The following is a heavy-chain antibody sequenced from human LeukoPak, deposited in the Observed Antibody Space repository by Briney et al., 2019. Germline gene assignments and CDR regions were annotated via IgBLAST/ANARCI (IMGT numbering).Heavy chain of an antibody. CDR1: GYTFTGYY. CDR3: AVAPGDY. V-gene: IGHV1-2*02. D-gene: IGHD2-21*01. J-gene: IGHJ4*02. CDR2: TNPNSDYT. Sequence: GASVKVSCKASGYTFTGYYMHWVRQAPGQGLEWMGWTNPNSDYTFYAQKFQGRVTLTRDTSISSVYMELTTLTSDDTALYYCAVAPGDYWGQGTLVSVST.